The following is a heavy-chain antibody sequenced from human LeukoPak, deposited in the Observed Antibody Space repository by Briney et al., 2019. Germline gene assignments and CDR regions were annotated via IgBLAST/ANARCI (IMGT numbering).Heavy chain of an antibody. J-gene: IGHJ5*02. CDR3: ARDQLGGSCSSTRCYTSFNS. V-gene: IGHV3-53*01. CDR1: GFTVSSDY. D-gene: IGHD2-2*02. Sequence: GGSLRLSCAASGFTVSSDYMSWVRQAPGKGLEWVSIIYSGGRTYYVDSVKGRFTISRDNSKDTLFLQMNSLRAEDTAVYYCARDQLGGSCSSTRCYTSFNSWGQGTLVTVSS. CDR2: IYSGGRT.